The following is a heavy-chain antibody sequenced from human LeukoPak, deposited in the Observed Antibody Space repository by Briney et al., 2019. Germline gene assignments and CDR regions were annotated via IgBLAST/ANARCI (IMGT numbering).Heavy chain of an antibody. V-gene: IGHV3-21*06. Sequence: GGSLRLSCAASGFTFSAYSMNWVRRAPGKGLEWVSFISSSSSYIYYADSVKGRFTVSRENAKNSLYLQMNSLRADDTAVYYCARGGCSSTTCPPEYWGQGTLVTVSS. CDR3: ARGGCSSTTCPPEY. D-gene: IGHD2-2*01. J-gene: IGHJ4*02. CDR1: GFTFSAYS. CDR2: ISSSSSYI.